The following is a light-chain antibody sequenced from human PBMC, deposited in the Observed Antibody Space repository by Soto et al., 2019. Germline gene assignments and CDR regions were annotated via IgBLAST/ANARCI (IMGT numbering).Light chain of an antibody. CDR2: DAS. V-gene: IGKV1-5*01. CDR1: QRISSR. Sequence: DVQMTQSPSTLSASVGDRVTITCRTSQRISSRLAWYQQKPGKAPKLLIYDASSLESGVPSRFSGSGSGTEFTLTISSLQPDDFATYYCQQYTSYPLTFGGGTKVDIK. J-gene: IGKJ4*01. CDR3: QQYTSYPLT.